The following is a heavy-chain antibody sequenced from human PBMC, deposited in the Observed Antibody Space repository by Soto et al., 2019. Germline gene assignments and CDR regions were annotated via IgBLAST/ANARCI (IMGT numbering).Heavy chain of an antibody. D-gene: IGHD4-17*01. V-gene: IGHV3-74*01. CDR3: ARDAYGGALLNY. CDR2: INSDGSST. Sequence: EVQLVESGGGLVQPGGSLRLSYAASGFTFSIYWMHWVRQAPGKGLMYVSRINSDGSSTSYADSVKGRFTISRDNAKRTLFLQMNSLSAEDTAVYYCARDAYGGALLNYWGQGTLVTVSS. CDR1: GFTFSIYW. J-gene: IGHJ4*02.